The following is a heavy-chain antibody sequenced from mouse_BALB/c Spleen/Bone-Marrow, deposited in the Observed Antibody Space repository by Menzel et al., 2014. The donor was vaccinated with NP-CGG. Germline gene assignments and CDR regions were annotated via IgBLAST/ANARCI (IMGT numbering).Heavy chain of an antibody. CDR2: ISSGSSTI. Sequence: EVNLVESGGGLVQPGGSRKLSCAASGFTFSSFGMHWVRQAPEKGLEWVAYISSGSSTIYYAGTVMGRFTISRDNPKNTLFLQMTSLRSEDTAMYYCARSGSSSGYFDYWGQGTTLTVSS. D-gene: IGHD1-1*01. V-gene: IGHV5-17*02. CDR1: GFTFSSFG. J-gene: IGHJ2*01. CDR3: ARSGSSSGYFDY.